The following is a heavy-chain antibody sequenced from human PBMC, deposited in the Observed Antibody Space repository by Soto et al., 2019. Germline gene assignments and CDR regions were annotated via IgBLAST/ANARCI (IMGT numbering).Heavy chain of an antibody. V-gene: IGHV5-51*01. J-gene: IGHJ4*01. CDR1: GYIFTNYL. Sequence: XESLKISCQGSGYIFTNYLIVWVRQMPGKGLEWMGIIYPGDSDTIYSPSFQGQVTISADKSISTAYLQWSSLKASDTAMYYCESLANIFDFDNWGQGTLVTVSS. CDR3: ESLANIFDFDN. D-gene: IGHD2-21*01. CDR2: IYPGDSDT.